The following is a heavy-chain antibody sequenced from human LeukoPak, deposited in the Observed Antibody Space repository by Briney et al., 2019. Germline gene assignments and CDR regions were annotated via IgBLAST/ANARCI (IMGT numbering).Heavy chain of an antibody. CDR1: GFTFSSYS. J-gene: IGHJ6*02. Sequence: GGSLRLSCAASGFTFSSYSMNWVRQAPGKGLEWVSYISSSSSTIYYADSVKGRFTISRDNAKNSLYLQMNSLRAEDMAVYYCASEYCSSTSCYGDYGMDVWGQGTTVTVSS. D-gene: IGHD2-2*01. V-gene: IGHV3-48*04. CDR3: ASEYCSSTSCYGDYGMDV. CDR2: ISSSSSTI.